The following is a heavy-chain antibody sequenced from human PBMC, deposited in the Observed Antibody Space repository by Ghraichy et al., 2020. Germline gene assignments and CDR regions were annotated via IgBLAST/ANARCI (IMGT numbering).Heavy chain of an antibody. J-gene: IGHJ3*02. Sequence: ASVKVSCKASGYTFTSYDINWVRQATGQGLEWMGWMNPNSGNTGYAQKFQGRVTITRNTSISTAYMELSSLRSEDTAVYYCARGRPNYYDLGFDIWGQGTMVTVSS. CDR1: GYTFTSYD. V-gene: IGHV1-8*03. D-gene: IGHD3-22*01. CDR3: ARGRPNYYDLGFDI. CDR2: MNPNSGNT.